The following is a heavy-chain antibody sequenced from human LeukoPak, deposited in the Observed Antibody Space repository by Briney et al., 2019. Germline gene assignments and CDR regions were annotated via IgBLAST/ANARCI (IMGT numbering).Heavy chain of an antibody. V-gene: IGHV3-30-3*01. Sequence: GGSLRLSCAASGFAFSDYAMHWVRQAPGKGLEWLTAMSYDGSDEFYADSSRGRFSISRDNSKSSLYLQMNSLRPEDTAVYYCVASRSYYAFDYWGQGTLVIVSS. D-gene: IGHD3-10*01. CDR2: MSYDGSDE. CDR1: GFAFSDYA. CDR3: VASRSYYAFDY. J-gene: IGHJ4*02.